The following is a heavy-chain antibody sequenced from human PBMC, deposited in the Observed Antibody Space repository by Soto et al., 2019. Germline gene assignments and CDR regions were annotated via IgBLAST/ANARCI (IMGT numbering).Heavy chain of an antibody. J-gene: IGHJ6*04. Sequence: PGESLKISCKGSGYTFTNYWIGWVRQMPGKGLEWMGIIYPGDSDTKYNPSFQGQVTISADKSITTTYLQWSSLKASDTAIYYCAASIFYYGMDVWGEGTTVTVSS. CDR3: AASIFYYGMDV. CDR1: GYTFTNYW. CDR2: IYPGDSDT. V-gene: IGHV5-51*01.